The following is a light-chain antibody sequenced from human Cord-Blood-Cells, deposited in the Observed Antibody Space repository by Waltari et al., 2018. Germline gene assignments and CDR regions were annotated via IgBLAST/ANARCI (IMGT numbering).Light chain of an antibody. V-gene: IGKV4-1*01. Sequence: DIVMTQSPDSLPVSLGERASINCRSSQSVFYSSNNKNYLAWYQQKPGQPPKLLFYWASTRESGVPDRFSGSGSGTDFTPTISSMQAEDVAVYYCQQYDLTLLTFGGGTKVEIK. J-gene: IGKJ4*01. CDR2: WAS. CDR3: QQYDLTLLT. CDR1: QSVFYSSNNKNY.